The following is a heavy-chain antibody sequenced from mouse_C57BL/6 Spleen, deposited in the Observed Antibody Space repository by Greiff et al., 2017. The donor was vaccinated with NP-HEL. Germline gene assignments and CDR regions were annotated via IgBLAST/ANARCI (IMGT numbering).Heavy chain of an antibody. CDR1: GYTFTDYN. CDR3: AREANWEGSWFAY. D-gene: IGHD4-1*01. J-gene: IGHJ3*01. CDR2: INPNNGGT. V-gene: IGHV1-18*01. Sequence: VQLQQSGPELVKPGALVKIPCKASGYTFTDYNMDWVKQSHGKSLEWIGDINPNNGGTIYNQKFKGKATLTVDKSSSTAYMELRSLTSEDTAVYYCAREANWEGSWFAYWGQGTLVTVSA.